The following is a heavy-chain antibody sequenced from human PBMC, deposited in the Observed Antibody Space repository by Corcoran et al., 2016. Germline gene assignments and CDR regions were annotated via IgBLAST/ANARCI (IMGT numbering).Heavy chain of an antibody. J-gene: IGHJ2*01. CDR2: IWYDGSNK. V-gene: IGHV3-33*01. CDR3: ARGRGEYCSGGSCYLYWYFDL. D-gene: IGHD2-15*01. CDR1: GFTFSSYG. Sequence: QVQLVESGGGVVQPGRSLRLSCAASGFTFSSYGMHWVRQAPGKGLEWVAVIWYDGSNKYYADSVKGRFTISRDNSKNTLYLQMNSLRAEDTAVYYCARGRGEYCSGGSCYLYWYFDLWGRGTLVTVSS.